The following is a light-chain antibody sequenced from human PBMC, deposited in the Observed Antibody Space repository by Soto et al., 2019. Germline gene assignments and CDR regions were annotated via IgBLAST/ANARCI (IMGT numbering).Light chain of an antibody. V-gene: IGKV3-20*01. J-gene: IGKJ1*01. CDR1: QSVSSSY. CDR3: QQYGTSLWK. CDR2: GAS. Sequence: EIVLTQSPGTLSLSPGERATLSCRASQSVSSSYLAWYQQKPGQAPRLLIYGASSRATGIPDRFRGSGSGTDFTLTISRLEPEDFAVYYCQQYGTSLWKFGQGTKVDIK.